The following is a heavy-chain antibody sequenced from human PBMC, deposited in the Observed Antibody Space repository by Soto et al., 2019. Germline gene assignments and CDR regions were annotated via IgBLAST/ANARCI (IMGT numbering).Heavy chain of an antibody. CDR3: RLCGRGRGRMDV. CDR2: ISYDGSNK. Sequence: GGSLRLSGAASGFTFSSYGMHWVRQAPGKGLGGVAVISYDGSNKYYSDSVKGRFTISGDNPRNTLYLQMNRLRAEDTAVYYCRLCGRGRGRMDVRGHGTKVTVP. CDR1: GFTFSSYG. D-gene: IGHD3-16*01. J-gene: IGHJ6*02. V-gene: IGHV3-30*03.